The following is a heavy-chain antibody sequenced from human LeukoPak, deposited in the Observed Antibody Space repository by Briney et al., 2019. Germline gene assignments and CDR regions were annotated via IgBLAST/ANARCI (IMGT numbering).Heavy chain of an antibody. CDR3: ARDLSATWYSLAY. CDR2: IDWNGDAL. J-gene: IGHJ4*02. Sequence: GGSLRLSCVGAGFSNADDGMSWVRQGPGKGLEWVAGIDWNGDALQYADSVKGRFTISRDNAKNSLYLQMDILRPEHTGVYYCARDLSATWYSLAYWGQGTLVTVSS. D-gene: IGHD2-21*02. V-gene: IGHV3-20*04. CDR1: GFSNADDG.